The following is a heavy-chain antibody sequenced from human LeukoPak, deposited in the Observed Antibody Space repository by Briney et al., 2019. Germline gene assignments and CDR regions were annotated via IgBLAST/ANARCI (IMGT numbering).Heavy chain of an antibody. V-gene: IGHV1-18*01. CDR1: GYTFTSYG. J-gene: IGHJ6*02. D-gene: IGHD4-17*01. CDR2: ISAYNGNT. Sequence: ASVKVSFKASGYTFTSYGISWVRQAPGQGLEWMGWISAYNGNTNYAQKLQGRVTMTTDTSTSTAYMELRSLRSDDTAVYYCARDAGTVTPGAYYYYYGMDVWGQGTTVTVSS. CDR3: ARDAGTVTPGAYYYYYGMDV.